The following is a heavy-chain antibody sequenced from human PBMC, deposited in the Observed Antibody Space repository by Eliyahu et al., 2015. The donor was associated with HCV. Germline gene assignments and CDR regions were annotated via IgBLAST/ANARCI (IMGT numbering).Heavy chain of an antibody. CDR2: IYYSGST. J-gene: IGHJ5*02. V-gene: IGHV4-39*07. CDR3: AVYCSSTSCYWGWFDP. Sequence: QLQLQESGPGLVKPSETLSLTCTVSGGSISSSSYYWGWIRQPPGKGLEWIGSIYYSGSTYYNPSLKSRVTISVDTSKNQFSLKLSSVTAADTAVYYCAVYCSSTSCYWGWFDPWGQGTLVTVSS. CDR1: GGSISSSSYY. D-gene: IGHD2-2*01.